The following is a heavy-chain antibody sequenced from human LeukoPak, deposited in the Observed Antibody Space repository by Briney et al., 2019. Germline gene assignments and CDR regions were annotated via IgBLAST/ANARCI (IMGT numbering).Heavy chain of an antibody. Sequence: GGSLGLSCAASGFTFSSYAMHWVRQAPGKGLEWVAVISYDGSNKYYADSVKGRFTISRDNSKNTLYLQMNSLRAEDTAVYYCARERAWGRGYSYGLDYWGQGTLATVSS. CDR3: ARERAWGRGYSYGLDY. D-gene: IGHD5-18*01. CDR1: GFTFSSYA. J-gene: IGHJ4*02. V-gene: IGHV3-30*04. CDR2: ISYDGSNK.